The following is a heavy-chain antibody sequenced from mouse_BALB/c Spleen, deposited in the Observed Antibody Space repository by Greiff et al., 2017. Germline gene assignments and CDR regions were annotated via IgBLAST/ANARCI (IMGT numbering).Heavy chain of an antibody. D-gene: IGHD2-14*01. V-gene: IGHV1-69*02. J-gene: IGHJ2*01. CDR3: TRGGYYRYDGRDYLDY. CDR2: IYPSDSYT. CDR1: GYTFPSYW. Sequence: QVQLQQPGAELVRPGASVKLSCKASGYTFPSYWLNWVKQRPGQGLEWIGNIYPSDSYTNYNQKFKDQATLTVDKSSSTAYMQLSSPTSEDSAVYYCTRGGYYRYDGRDYLDYRGQGTTLTVA.